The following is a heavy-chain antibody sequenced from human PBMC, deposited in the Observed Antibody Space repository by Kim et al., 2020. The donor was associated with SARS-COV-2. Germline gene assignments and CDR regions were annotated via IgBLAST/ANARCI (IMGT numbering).Heavy chain of an antibody. CDR1: GYSFTSYW. CDR3: ARQSYYGSGRTNWFDP. CDR2: IYPGDSDT. V-gene: IGHV5-51*01. J-gene: IGHJ5*02. Sequence: GESLKISCKGSGYSFTSYWIGWVRQMPGKGLEWMGIIYPGDSDTRYSPSFQGQVTISADKSISTAYLQWSSLKASDTAMYYCARQSYYGSGRTNWFDPWGQGTLVTVSS. D-gene: IGHD3-10*01.